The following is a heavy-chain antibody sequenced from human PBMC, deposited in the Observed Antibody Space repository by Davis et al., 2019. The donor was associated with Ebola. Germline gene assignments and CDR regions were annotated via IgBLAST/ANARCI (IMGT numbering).Heavy chain of an antibody. CDR3: ASGYSGFDYWIDY. V-gene: IGHV3-30*04. Sequence: SCKASGYTFTHYAMHWVRQAPGTGLAWVAVISYDGRNKYYADSVKGRFTISRDNSKNTLYLQMNSLRTEDTAVYYCASGYSGFDYWIDYWGQGTLVTVSS. J-gene: IGHJ4*02. CDR1: GYTFTHYA. CDR2: ISYDGRNK. D-gene: IGHD5-12*01.